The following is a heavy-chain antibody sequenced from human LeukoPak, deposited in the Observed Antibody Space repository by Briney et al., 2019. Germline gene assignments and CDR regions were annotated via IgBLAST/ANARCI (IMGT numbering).Heavy chain of an antibody. V-gene: IGHV3-53*01. Sequence: PGGSLRLSCAASGFTVSSNYMSWVRQAPGKGLEWVSVIYSGGSTYYADSVKCRFTISRDNSKNTLYLQMNSLRAEDTAVYYCARVGGSGRLNWFDPWGQGTLVTVSS. D-gene: IGHD3-10*01. CDR2: IYSGGST. CDR1: GFTVSSNY. CDR3: ARVGGSGRLNWFDP. J-gene: IGHJ5*02.